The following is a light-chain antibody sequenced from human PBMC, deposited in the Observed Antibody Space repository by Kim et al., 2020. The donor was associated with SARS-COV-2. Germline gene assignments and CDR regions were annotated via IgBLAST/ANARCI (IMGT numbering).Light chain of an antibody. CDR3: QQRSN. Sequence: ATLSLSPGERATLSCRASQRVSSYLAWYQQNPGQAPRLLIYDASNRATGIPARFSGSGSGTDFTLTISSLEPEDFAVYYCQQRSNFGQGTRLEIK. CDR1: QRVSSY. CDR2: DAS. V-gene: IGKV3-11*01. J-gene: IGKJ5*01.